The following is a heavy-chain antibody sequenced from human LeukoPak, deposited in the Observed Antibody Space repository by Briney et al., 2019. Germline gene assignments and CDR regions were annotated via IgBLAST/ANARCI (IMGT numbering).Heavy chain of an antibody. J-gene: IGHJ4*02. Sequence: SETLSLTCTVSGGSISSYYWSWIRPPPGKGLEWIGYIYYSGSTNYNPSLKSRVTISVDTSKNQFSLKLSSVTAADTAVYYCVRGRGDYYDSSGGYYFDFWGQGTLVTVSS. CDR3: VRGRGDYYDSSGGYYFDF. V-gene: IGHV4-59*01. CDR1: GGSISSYY. D-gene: IGHD3-22*01. CDR2: IYYSGST.